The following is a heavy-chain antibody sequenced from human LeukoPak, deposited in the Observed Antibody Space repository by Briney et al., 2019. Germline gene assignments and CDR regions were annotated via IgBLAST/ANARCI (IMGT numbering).Heavy chain of an antibody. J-gene: IGHJ4*02. D-gene: IGHD6-19*01. Sequence: EASVKVSCKASGYTFTSYAMHWVRQAPGQRLEWMGWINAGNGNTKYSQKFQGRVTITRDTSASTAYMELSSLRSEDTAVYYCARGAVAGIPTPDYWGQGTLVTVSS. CDR1: GYTFTSYA. V-gene: IGHV1-3*01. CDR2: INAGNGNT. CDR3: ARGAVAGIPTPDY.